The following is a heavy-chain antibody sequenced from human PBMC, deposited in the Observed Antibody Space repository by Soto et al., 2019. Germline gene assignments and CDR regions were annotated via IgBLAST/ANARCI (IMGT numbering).Heavy chain of an antibody. CDR2: IDPSDSQT. CDR1: GYSFAVYW. V-gene: IGHV5-10-1*01. Sequence: GESLKISCNGSGYSFAVYWITWGRQKPGKGLEWMGRIDPSDSQTYYSPSFRGHVTISVTKSITTVFLQWSSLRASDTAMYYCARQIYDSDTGPNFQYYFESWGQGTPVTVSS. D-gene: IGHD3-22*01. J-gene: IGHJ4*02. CDR3: ARQIYDSDTGPNFQYYFES.